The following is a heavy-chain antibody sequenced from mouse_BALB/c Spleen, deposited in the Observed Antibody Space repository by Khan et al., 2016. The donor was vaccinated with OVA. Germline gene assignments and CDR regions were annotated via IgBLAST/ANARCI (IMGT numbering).Heavy chain of an antibody. V-gene: IGHV5-6-5*01. CDR1: GFTFSNYA. Sequence: EVELVESGGGLVKPGGSLKVSCAASGFTFSNYAMSWVRQSPEKRLEWVASISSGGTSYYIDSAKGRFTISRDNARNILYLQMSSLRSEDTANYYCARDYWFVYWGQGTLVTGSA. J-gene: IGHJ3*01. CDR2: ISSGGTS. CDR3: ARDYWFVY.